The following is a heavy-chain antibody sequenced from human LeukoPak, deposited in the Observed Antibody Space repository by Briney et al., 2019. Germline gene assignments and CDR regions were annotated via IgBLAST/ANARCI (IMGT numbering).Heavy chain of an antibody. Sequence: SETLSLTCTVSGGSISSGGYYWSWIRQHPGKGLEWIGYIYYSGSTYYNPSLNSRVTISVDTSKNQFSLKLRSVTAADPALYYCARELAGPPTPWYFDYWGKGTLVTAS. CDR1: GGSISSGGYY. CDR2: IYYSGST. J-gene: IGHJ4*02. CDR3: ARELAGPPTPWYFDY. V-gene: IGHV4-31*03. D-gene: IGHD6-13*01.